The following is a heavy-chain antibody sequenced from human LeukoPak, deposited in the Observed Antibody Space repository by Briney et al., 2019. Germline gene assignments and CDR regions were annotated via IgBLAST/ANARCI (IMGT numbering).Heavy chain of an antibody. Sequence: SETLSLTCSVYGGSFSGYYWRWIRQPPGKGLEWIGEINHSGNSNYNPSLKSRVTISVDTSKNQFSLKLNSVTATDTGVYYCARGLTHWGQGTLVTVSS. CDR2: INHSGNS. J-gene: IGHJ4*02. V-gene: IGHV4-34*01. CDR1: GGSFSGYY. CDR3: ARGLTH.